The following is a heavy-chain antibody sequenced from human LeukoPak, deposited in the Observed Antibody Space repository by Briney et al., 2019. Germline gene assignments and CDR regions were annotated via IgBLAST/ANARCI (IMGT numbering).Heavy chain of an antibody. D-gene: IGHD2-15*01. CDR2: IDPSDSYT. CDR1: GSSFTSYW. CDR3: ARRRGYSGYCSGGSCYPSLYYFDY. V-gene: IGHV5-10-1*01. Sequence: GASLKISCEGSGSSFTSYWISWVRQMPGKGLGWMGRIDPSDSYTNYSPSFQGHVTISADKSISTAYLQWSSLKASDTAMYYCARRRGYSGYCSGGSCYPSLYYFDYWGQGTLVTVSS. J-gene: IGHJ4*02.